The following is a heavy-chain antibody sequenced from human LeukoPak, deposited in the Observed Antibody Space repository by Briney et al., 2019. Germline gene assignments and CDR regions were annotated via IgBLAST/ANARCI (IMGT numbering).Heavy chain of an antibody. J-gene: IGHJ3*02. CDR2: INPNSGGT. CDR3: ARVVDYDILTGYQPDAFDI. D-gene: IGHD3-9*01. CDR1: GYTFTGYY. V-gene: IGHV1-2*02. Sequence: ASVKVSCKASGYTFTGYYMHWVRQAPGQGLEWTGWINPNSGGTNYAQKFQGRVTMTRDTSISTAYMELSRLRSDDTAVYYCARVVDYDILTGYQPDAFDIWGQGTMVTVSS.